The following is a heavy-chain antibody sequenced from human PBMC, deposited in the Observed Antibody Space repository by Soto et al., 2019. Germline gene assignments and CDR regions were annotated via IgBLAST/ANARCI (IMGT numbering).Heavy chain of an antibody. V-gene: IGHV3-74*01. CDR1: GFTFSNYW. CDR3: ARDLIIVDTPGDDFDY. Sequence: EVQLVESGGGLVQPGGSLRLSCATSGFTFSNYWMHWVRQAPGKGRMWVARITPAGSYTSYADSVKGRFTISRDNAKNTLYLQMNGLRAEDTAIYYCARDLIIVDTPGDDFDYWGQGTLVAVSS. J-gene: IGHJ4*02. CDR2: ITPAGSYT. D-gene: IGHD5-12*01.